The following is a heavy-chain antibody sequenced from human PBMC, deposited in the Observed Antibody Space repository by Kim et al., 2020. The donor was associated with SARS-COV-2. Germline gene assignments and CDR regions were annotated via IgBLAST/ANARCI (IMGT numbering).Heavy chain of an antibody. J-gene: IGHJ3*02. CDR2: ISYSGST. V-gene: IGHV4-59*01. Sequence: SETLSLTCTVSGGSISSYYWIWIRQPPGKGLEWIGYISYSGSTNYNPSLKSRVTISVDTSKNQFSLKLSSVTAADTAVYYCARDLMVAGTYAFDIWGQGTMVTVSS. CDR3: ARDLMVAGTYAFDI. CDR1: GGSISSYY. D-gene: IGHD2-15*01.